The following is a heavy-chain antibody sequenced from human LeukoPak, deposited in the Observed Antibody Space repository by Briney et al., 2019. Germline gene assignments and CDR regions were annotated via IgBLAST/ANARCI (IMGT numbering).Heavy chain of an antibody. D-gene: IGHD4-11*01. Sequence: GGSLRFSCAASGFTFDDYGMSWVRQAPGKGLEWVSGTNWNGGSTGYADSVKGRFTISRDNAKNSLYLQMNSLRAEDTALYYCARETNPTYRNYPKSFDYWGQGTLVTVSS. CDR3: ARETNPTYRNYPKSFDY. V-gene: IGHV3-20*04. CDR2: TNWNGGST. CDR1: GFTFDDYG. J-gene: IGHJ4*02.